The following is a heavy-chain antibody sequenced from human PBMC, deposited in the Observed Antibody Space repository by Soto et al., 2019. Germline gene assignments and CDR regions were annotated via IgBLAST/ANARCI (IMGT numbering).Heavy chain of an antibody. V-gene: IGHV4-59*13. Sequence: SETLSLTCDVPGASITTYYWSWIRQAPGKGLEWIGNVYHTGSTDYNSSLRSRVTISVDTSKNQFSLNMNSVTAADTAVYYCARRLFGSGWTLDSWGQGALVTVSS. J-gene: IGHJ4*02. CDR3: ARRLFGSGWTLDS. CDR1: GASITTYY. D-gene: IGHD6-19*01. CDR2: VYHTGST.